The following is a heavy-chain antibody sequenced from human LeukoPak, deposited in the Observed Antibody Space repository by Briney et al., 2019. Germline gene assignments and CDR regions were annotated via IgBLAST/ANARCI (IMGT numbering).Heavy chain of an antibody. V-gene: IGHV1-2*02. J-gene: IGHJ3*02. CDR3: ARGYCSSTSCYLAFDI. D-gene: IGHD2-2*01. CDR2: INPNSGGT. Sequence: ASVKVSCKASGYTFTSYGISWVRQAPGQGLEWMGWINPNSGGTNYAQKFQGRVTMTRDTSISTAYMELSRLRSDDTAVYYCARGYCSSTSCYLAFDIWGQGTMVTVSS. CDR1: GYTFTSYG.